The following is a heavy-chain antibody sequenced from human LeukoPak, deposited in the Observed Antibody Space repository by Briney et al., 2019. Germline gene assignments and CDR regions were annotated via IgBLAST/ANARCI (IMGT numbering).Heavy chain of an antibody. CDR1: GYTFTSYD. J-gene: IGHJ3*02. V-gene: IGHV1-8*03. CDR2: MNPNSGNT. Sequence: ASVKVSCKASGYTFTSYDINWVRQATGQGLEWMGWMNPNSGNTGYAQKFQGRVTITRNTSISTAYMELSSLRSEDTAVYYCAREGSGTCSGGSCNRDAFDIWGQGTMVTASS. CDR3: AREGSGTCSGGSCNRDAFDI. D-gene: IGHD2-15*01.